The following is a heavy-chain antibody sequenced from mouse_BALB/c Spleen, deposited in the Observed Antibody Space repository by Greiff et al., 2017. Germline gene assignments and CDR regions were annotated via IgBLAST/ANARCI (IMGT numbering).Heavy chain of an antibody. Sequence: EVNVVESGGGLVQPGGSLKLSCAASGFTFSSYGMSWVRQTPDKRLELVATINSNGGSTYYPDSVKGRFTISRDNAKNTLYLQMSSLKSEDTAMYYCARDGIYYNAMDYWGQGTSVTVSS. J-gene: IGHJ4*01. V-gene: IGHV5-6-3*01. CDR3: ARDGIYYNAMDY. D-gene: IGHD2-1*01. CDR2: INSNGGST. CDR1: GFTFSSYG.